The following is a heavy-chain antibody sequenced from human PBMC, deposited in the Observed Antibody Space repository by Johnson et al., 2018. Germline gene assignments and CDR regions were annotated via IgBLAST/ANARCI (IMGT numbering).Heavy chain of an antibody. D-gene: IGHD6-19*01. CDR1: GFTFSSYS. Sequence: VQLVQSGGGLVKPGGSLRLSCAASGFTFSSYSMNWVRQAPGKGLEWVSSISSSSSYIYYADSVKGRFPISRDNAKNSLYLQMNSLRAEDTAVYYCASDPPLEAVAPHYGMDVWGQGTTVTVSS. CDR3: ASDPPLEAVAPHYGMDV. V-gene: IGHV3-21*01. CDR2: ISSSSSYI. J-gene: IGHJ6*02.